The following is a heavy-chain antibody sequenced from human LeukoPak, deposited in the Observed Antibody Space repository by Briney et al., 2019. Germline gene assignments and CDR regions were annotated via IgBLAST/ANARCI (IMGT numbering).Heavy chain of an antibody. V-gene: IGHV3-53*01. J-gene: IGHJ4*02. CDR1: GFTVSSNY. D-gene: IGHD6-13*01. Sequence: GGSLRLSCAASGFTVSSNYMSWVRHAPGKGLECVSVIYSGGSTYYADSVKGRFTISRDNSKNTLYLQMNSLRAEDTAVYYCARSRSWYGLNYFDYWGQGTLVTVSS. CDR2: IYSGGST. CDR3: ARSRSWYGLNYFDY.